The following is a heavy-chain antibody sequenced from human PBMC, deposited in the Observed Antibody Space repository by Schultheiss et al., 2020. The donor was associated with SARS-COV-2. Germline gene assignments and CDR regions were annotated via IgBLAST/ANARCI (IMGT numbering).Heavy chain of an antibody. Sequence: SQTLSLTCTVSGGSVSSGSYYWSWIRQPPGKGLEWIGYIYYSGSTNYNPSLKSRVTISVDRSKNQFSLKLNSVTAADAAVYYCARFVGARNYYYYYMDVLGKGTTVTVSS. D-gene: IGHD3-16*01. CDR1: GGSVSSGSYY. CDR3: ARFVGARNYYYYYMDV. CDR2: IYYSGST. J-gene: IGHJ6*03. V-gene: IGHV4-61*01.